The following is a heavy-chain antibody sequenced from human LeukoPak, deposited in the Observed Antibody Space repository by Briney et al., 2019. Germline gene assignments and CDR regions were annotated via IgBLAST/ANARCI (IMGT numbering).Heavy chain of an antibody. D-gene: IGHD2-2*01. CDR3: ARVEYQLKTFDY. J-gene: IGHJ4*02. V-gene: IGHV3-43*01. CDR2: ISWDGGST. CDR1: GFTFDDYT. Sequence: PGGSLRLSCAASGFTFDDYTMHWVRQAPGKGLEWVSLISWDGGSTYYADSVKGRFTISRDNSKNTLYLQMNSLRAEDTAVYYCARVEYQLKTFDYWGQGTLVTVSS.